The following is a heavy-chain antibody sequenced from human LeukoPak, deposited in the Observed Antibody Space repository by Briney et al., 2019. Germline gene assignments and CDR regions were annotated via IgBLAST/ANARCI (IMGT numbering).Heavy chain of an antibody. CDR1: GFTFKDYA. Sequence: GGSLRLSCAASGFTFKDYAMHWVRQAPGKGLEWVCLISWDGGNTYYADSVKGRFTISRDNSKNSLYLQMNSLRVEDTALYYCVEESESGGYRYFRHWGQGTLVTASS. V-gene: IGHV3-43D*04. CDR3: VEESESGGYRYFRH. J-gene: IGHJ1*01. D-gene: IGHD3-22*01. CDR2: ISWDGGNT.